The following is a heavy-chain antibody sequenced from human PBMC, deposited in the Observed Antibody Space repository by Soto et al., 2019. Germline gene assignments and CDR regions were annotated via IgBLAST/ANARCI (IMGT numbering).Heavy chain of an antibody. CDR2: IYPGDSDT. CDR1: GYNFPNYW. V-gene: IGHV5-51*01. CDR3: ARPRLRVYDGFDI. Sequence: GESLKISCEGSGYNFPNYWIAWVRQMPGKGLEWMGTIYPGDSDTRYSPSFQGQVTISADKSTSTAYLQWSSLKASDTAMYYCARPRLRVYDGFDIWGQGTMVTVSS. D-gene: IGHD6-13*01. J-gene: IGHJ3*02.